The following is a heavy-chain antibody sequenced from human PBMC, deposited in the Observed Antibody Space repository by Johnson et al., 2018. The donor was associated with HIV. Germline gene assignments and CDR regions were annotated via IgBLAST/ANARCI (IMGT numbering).Heavy chain of an antibody. V-gene: IGHV3-30-3*01. D-gene: IGHD6-6*01. CDR3: ARGGGYSIAALSDAFDI. J-gene: IGHJ3*02. Sequence: QVQLVESGGGVVQPGRSLRLSCAASGFTFSSYAMHWVRQAPGKGLEWVAVISYDGSNKYYADSVKGRFTISRDNSKNTLYLQMNSLRAEDTAVYYCARGGGYSIAALSDAFDIWGQGTMVTVSS. CDR2: ISYDGSNK. CDR1: GFTFSSYA.